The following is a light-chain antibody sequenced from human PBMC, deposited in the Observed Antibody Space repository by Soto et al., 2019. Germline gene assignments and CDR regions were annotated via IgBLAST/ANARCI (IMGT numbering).Light chain of an antibody. CDR1: ASDIGGYNF. CDR2: DVS. Sequence: QSALTQPPSASGSPGQSVAISCTGTASDIGGYNFVSWYQQHPGKAPKLMIYDVSNRPSGVSYRFSGSKSGNTASLTISGLQAEDEADYYCSSYTSSSTYVFGTGTKVTVL. V-gene: IGLV2-14*01. J-gene: IGLJ1*01. CDR3: SSYTSSSTYV.